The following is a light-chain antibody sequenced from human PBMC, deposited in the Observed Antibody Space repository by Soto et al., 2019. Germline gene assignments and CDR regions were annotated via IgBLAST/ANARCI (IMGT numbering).Light chain of an antibody. CDR2: DAS. V-gene: IGKV1-5*01. J-gene: IGKJ5*01. Sequence: DSQMTQSASTLSASVGDKFTITCLASQSISRWLAWYQQKPGKAPKILISDASILENGVPSRFSGTGSGTEFTLTISNLQPDDFATYFCQQYNSFSLITFGQGTRLEIK. CDR1: QSISRW. CDR3: QQYNSFSLIT.